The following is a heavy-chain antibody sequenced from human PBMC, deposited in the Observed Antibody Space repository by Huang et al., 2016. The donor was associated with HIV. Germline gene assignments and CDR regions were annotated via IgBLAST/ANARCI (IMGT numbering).Heavy chain of an antibody. CDR1: GGSFSGHY. V-gene: IGHV4-34*02. Sequence: QVQLQQGGAELLKPSETLALTCAVSGGSFSGHYWTGFRQPPGRGLEWIGEISDGGSTTYNPSHRIRGTISGDTSHSQFSVKLNSVTAADTAIYYCARMFKYDSGGYWGNDAFDIWGQGTMVTVSS. J-gene: IGHJ3*02. D-gene: IGHD3-22*01. CDR3: ARMFKYDSGGYWGNDAFDI. CDR2: ISDGGST.